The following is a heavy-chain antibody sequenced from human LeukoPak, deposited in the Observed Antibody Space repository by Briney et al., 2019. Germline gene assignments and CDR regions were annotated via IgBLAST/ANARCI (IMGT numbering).Heavy chain of an antibody. CDR1: GFTFDDYA. J-gene: IGHJ4*02. Sequence: GGSLRLSCAASGFTFDDYAMHWVRQAPGKGLEWVSGISWNSGSIGYADSVKGRFTISRDNAKNSLYLQMNSLRAEDTALYYCAKDIRYCSSTSCRTLDYWGQGTLVTVSS. CDR2: ISWNSGSI. V-gene: IGHV3-9*01. D-gene: IGHD2-2*01. CDR3: AKDIRYCSSTSCRTLDY.